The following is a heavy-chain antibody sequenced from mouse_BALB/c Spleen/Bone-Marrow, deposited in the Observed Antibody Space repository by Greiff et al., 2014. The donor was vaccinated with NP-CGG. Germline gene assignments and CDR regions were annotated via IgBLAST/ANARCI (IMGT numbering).Heavy chain of an antibody. V-gene: IGHV4-1*02. CDR1: GFDFSRYW. J-gene: IGHJ2*01. CDR2: INPDSRTI. D-gene: IGHD2-1*01. CDR3: ARGNYYGHLDY. Sequence: EVMLVASGGGLVQPGGSLKLSCAASGFDFSRYWMSWVRQAPGKGLQWIGEINPDSRTINYTPSLKDKFIISRDNAKNTLYLQMSKVRSEDTALYYCARGNYYGHLDYWGQGTTLTVSS.